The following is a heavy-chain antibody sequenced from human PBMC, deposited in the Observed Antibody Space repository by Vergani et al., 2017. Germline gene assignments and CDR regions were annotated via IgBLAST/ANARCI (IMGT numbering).Heavy chain of an antibody. CDR3: VRRGWERQEVDY. CDR2: VYARDSIT. V-gene: IGHV5-51*01. D-gene: IGHD1-26*01. J-gene: IGHJ4*02. CDR1: GYTFTDYW. Sequence: EVQLVQSGAEVKKPGESLKISCEGSGYTFTDYWVGWVRQKPGKGLEWRGVVYARDSITRYSLSFEGQVTISADKSINTAYLEWDSLRASDSAMYYCVRRGWERQEVDYWGQGTLVTV.